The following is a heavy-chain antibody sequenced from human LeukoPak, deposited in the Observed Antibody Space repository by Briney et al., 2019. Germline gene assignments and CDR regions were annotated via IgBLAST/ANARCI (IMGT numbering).Heavy chain of an antibody. CDR2: VSQSGNT. CDR3: ARHLYYSASAFWYIDL. Sequence: SETLSLTCTLSGDSISSSDHYWVWIRQSPGKGLEWIGSVSQSGNTYYKSSLKSRVTVSIYTSKNEFSLILTSVTAADTAEYYCARHLYYSASAFWYIDLWGRGTLVIVSP. CDR1: GDSISSSDHY. V-gene: IGHV4-39*01. D-gene: IGHD3-10*01. J-gene: IGHJ2*01.